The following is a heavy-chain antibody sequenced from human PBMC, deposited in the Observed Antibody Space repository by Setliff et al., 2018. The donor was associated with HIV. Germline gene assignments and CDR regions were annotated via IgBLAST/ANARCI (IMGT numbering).Heavy chain of an antibody. CDR1: GASISSYY. CDR3: ARGRFGELMSY. Sequence: LSLTCNVSGASISSYYWSWIRQPPGKGLEWIGYIYYRGGTNYNPSLKSRVTISVDTSKNQFSLKLSSVTAADTAVYYCARGRFGELMSYWGQGTLVTVSS. J-gene: IGHJ4*02. V-gene: IGHV4-59*08. D-gene: IGHD3-10*01. CDR2: IYYRGGT.